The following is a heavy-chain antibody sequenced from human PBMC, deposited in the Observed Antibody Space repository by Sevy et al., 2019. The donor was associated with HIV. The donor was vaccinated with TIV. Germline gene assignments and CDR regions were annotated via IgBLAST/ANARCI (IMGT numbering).Heavy chain of an antibody. J-gene: IGHJ6*02. V-gene: IGHV1-2*06. CDR2: INPISGGT. CDR1: GYAFTGYY. Sequence: ASVKVSCKASGYAFTGYYIHWVRQAPGQGLEWMGRINPISGGTDDSQKIQGRGTMTRDTSISTAYMDVSRLTSDDTAVYYCARAPTDFWTGGMAVWGQGTVVTVSS. D-gene: IGHD3-3*01. CDR3: ARAPTDFWTGGMAV.